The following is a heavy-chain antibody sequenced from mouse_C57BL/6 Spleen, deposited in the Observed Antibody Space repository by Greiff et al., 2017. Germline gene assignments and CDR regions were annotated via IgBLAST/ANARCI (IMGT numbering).Heavy chain of an antibody. V-gene: IGHV1-61*01. CDR3: ARERRDYSYAVDY. CDR1: GYTFTSYW. J-gene: IGHJ4*01. CDR2: IYPSDSET. Sequence: QVHVKQPGAELVRPGSSVKLSCKASGYTFTSYWMDWVKQRPGQGLEWIGNIYPSDSETHYNQKFKDKATLTVDKSSSTAYMQLSSLTSEDSAVYYCARERRDYSYAVDYWGQRTSVTVSS. D-gene: IGHD2-13*01.